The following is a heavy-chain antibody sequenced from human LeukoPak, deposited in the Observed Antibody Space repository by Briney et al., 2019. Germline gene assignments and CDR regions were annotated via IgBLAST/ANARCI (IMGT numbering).Heavy chain of an antibody. Sequence: GGSLRLSCAASGFTFSSYGMHWVRQAPGKGLEWVAVIWYDGSNKYYADSVKGRFTISRDNSKNTLYLQMNSLRAEDTAVYYCAREKGPYYYGSGGYSPGYWGQGTLVTVSS. V-gene: IGHV3-33*01. CDR3: AREKGPYYYGSGGYSPGY. CDR1: GFTFSSYG. J-gene: IGHJ4*02. CDR2: IWYDGSNK. D-gene: IGHD3-10*01.